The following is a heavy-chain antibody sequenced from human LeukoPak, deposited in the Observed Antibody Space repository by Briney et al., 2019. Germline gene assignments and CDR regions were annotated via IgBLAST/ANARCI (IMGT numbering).Heavy chain of an antibody. J-gene: IGHJ4*02. CDR2: IYYSGST. CDR3: ARLTSGYYLVYFDY. D-gene: IGHD3-22*01. CDR1: GGSISSYY. V-gene: IGHV4-59*01. Sequence: SETLSLTCTVAGGSISSYYWSWIRQPPEKGLEWIGYIYYSGSTNYNPSLKSRVTISVDTSKNQFSLKLSSVTAADPAVYYCARLTSGYYLVYFDYWGQGTLVTVSS.